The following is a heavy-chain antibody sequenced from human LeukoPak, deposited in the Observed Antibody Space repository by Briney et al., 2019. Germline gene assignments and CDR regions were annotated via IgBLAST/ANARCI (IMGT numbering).Heavy chain of an antibody. D-gene: IGHD5-24*01. Sequence: GGSLRLSCAASGFTFSSHSMKWVRQAPGKGLEWVSYISRSSSDIYYTDSVKGRFTVSRDNARNSLYLQMNSLRADDTAVYYCARVRIGGERATENALDYWGLGILVAVSS. CDR3: ARVRIGGERATENALDY. J-gene: IGHJ4*02. CDR1: GFTFSSHS. V-gene: IGHV3-48*01. CDR2: ISRSSSDI.